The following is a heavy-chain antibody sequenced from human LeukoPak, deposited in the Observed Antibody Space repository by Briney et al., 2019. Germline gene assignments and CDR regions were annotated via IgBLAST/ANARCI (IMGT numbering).Heavy chain of an antibody. V-gene: IGHV1-46*01. CDR2: INPSGGST. J-gene: IGHJ4*02. Sequence: ASVKVSCKASGYTFTSYYMHWVRQAPGQGLEWMGIINPSGGSTSYAQKFQGRVTMTRDMSTSTVYMELSSLRSEDTAVYYCARPLGYSYGRRGFDYWGQGTLVTVSS. D-gene: IGHD5-18*01. CDR1: GYTFTSYY. CDR3: ARPLGYSYGRRGFDY.